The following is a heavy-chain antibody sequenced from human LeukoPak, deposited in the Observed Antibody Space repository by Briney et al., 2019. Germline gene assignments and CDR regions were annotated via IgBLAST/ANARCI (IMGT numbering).Heavy chain of an antibody. Sequence: ASVKVSCKASGYTFTGYHVDWVRQAPGQGLEWMGWINPNSGGTNYAKKFQGRVTMTRDTSISIVYMELSRLKSDDTALYYCARGGIVPGATADAFEIWGQGTTVTVSS. D-gene: IGHD2-2*01. CDR1: GYTFTGYH. V-gene: IGHV1-2*02. J-gene: IGHJ3*02. CDR3: ARGGIVPGATADAFEI. CDR2: INPNSGGT.